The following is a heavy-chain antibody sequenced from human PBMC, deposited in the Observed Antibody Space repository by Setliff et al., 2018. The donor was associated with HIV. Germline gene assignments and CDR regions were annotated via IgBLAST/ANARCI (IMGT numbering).Heavy chain of an antibody. D-gene: IGHD3-3*01. CDR2: IHSSGNT. CDR3: ARVREGFLPYDAFEI. CDR1: GGSHSDYY. Sequence: PSETLSLTCAVYGGSHSDYYWSWIRQPPGKGLEWLGEIHSSGNTNYSPSLKGRVTISVDTPKNQYSLNLKSVTAADTAVYYCARVREGFLPYDAFEIWGQGTMVTVS. J-gene: IGHJ3*02. V-gene: IGHV4-34*01.